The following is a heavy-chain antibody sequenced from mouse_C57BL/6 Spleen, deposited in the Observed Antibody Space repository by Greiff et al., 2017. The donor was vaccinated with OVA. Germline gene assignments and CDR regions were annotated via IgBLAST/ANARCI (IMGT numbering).Heavy chain of an antibody. J-gene: IGHJ2*01. Sequence: EVKLVESGEGLVKPGGSLKLSCAASGFTFSSYGMSWVRQTPEKRLEWVAYISSGGGYIYYADTVKGRFTISRDNARNTLYLQLSSLKSEDTAMYYCTKDSGRSYPFGYWGQGTTLTVSS. V-gene: IGHV5-9-1*02. CDR3: TKDSGRSYPFGY. D-gene: IGHD1-1*01. CDR2: ISSGGGYI. CDR1: GFTFSSYG.